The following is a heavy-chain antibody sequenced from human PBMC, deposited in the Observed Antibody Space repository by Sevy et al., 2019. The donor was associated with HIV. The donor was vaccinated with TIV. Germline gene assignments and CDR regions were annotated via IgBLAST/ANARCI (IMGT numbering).Heavy chain of an antibody. CDR3: VRRGVDSSGYYYVSYFDY. CDR1: GFTFNSYA. D-gene: IGHD3-22*01. J-gene: IGHJ4*02. V-gene: IGHV3-64D*06. Sequence: GGSLRLSCSASGFTFNSYAMHWVRQAPGKGLEYVSAIGSNGGSTYYADSVKGRFTISRDNSKKTLYLQMSSLRAEDTAVYYCVRRGVDSSGYYYVSYFDYWGQGTLVTVSS. CDR2: IGSNGGST.